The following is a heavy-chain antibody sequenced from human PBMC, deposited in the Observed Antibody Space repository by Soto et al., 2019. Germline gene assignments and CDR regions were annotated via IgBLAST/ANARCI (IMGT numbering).Heavy chain of an antibody. Sequence: SETLSLTCAFYGGSFSGYYWSWIRQPPGKGLEWIGEINHSGSTNYNPSLKSRVTISVDTSKNQFSLKLSSVTAADTAVYYCARARRYYDSSGYYYARPGPFDYWGQGTLVTVSS. J-gene: IGHJ4*02. CDR3: ARARRYYDSSGYYYARPGPFDY. V-gene: IGHV4-34*01. CDR1: GGSFSGYY. D-gene: IGHD3-22*01. CDR2: INHSGST.